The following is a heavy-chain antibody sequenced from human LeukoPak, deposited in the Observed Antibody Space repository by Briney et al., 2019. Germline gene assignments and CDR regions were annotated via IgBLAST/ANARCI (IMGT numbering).Heavy chain of an antibody. D-gene: IGHD3-10*01. CDR2: INPNSGGT. V-gene: IGHV1-2*02. CDR1: GYTFTGYY. CDR3: ARSMVRGVIIPTAHY. J-gene: IGHJ4*02. Sequence: ASVKVSCKASGYTFTGYYMHWVRQAPGQGLEWMGWINPNSGGTNYAQKFQGRVTMTRDTSISTAYMELSRPRSDDTAVYYCARSMVRGVIIPTAHYWGQGTLVTVSS.